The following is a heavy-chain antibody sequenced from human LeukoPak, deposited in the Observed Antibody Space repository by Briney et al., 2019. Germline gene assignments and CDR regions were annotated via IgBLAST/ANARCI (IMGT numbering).Heavy chain of an antibody. V-gene: IGHV4-59*08. CDR3: ARHRAYCGGDCYSFDY. D-gene: IGHD2-21*02. CDR1: GGSISSYY. CDR2: IYYSGNT. Sequence: SETLSLTCTVSGGSISSYYCSWIRQPPGKGLESIGYIYYSGNTSYNPSLKSRVTISVDTSKNQFSLKLSSVTAADTAVYYCARHRAYCGGDCYSFDYWGQGTLVTVSS. J-gene: IGHJ4*02.